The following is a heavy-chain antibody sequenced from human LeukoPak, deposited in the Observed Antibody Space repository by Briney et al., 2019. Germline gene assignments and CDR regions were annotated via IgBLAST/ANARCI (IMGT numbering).Heavy chain of an antibody. J-gene: IGHJ6*03. CDR3: TSYYYDDNYFYYMDV. CDR1: GFTFSSYW. CDR2: IKQDGSEK. Sequence: GGSLRLSCAASGFTFSSYWMSWVRQAPGKGLEWVANIKQDGSEKYYVDSVKGRFTISRDNGKNSLYLQMNSLRAEDTAVYYCTSYYYDDNYFYYMDVWGTGTTVTVSS. V-gene: IGHV3-7*01. D-gene: IGHD3-22*01.